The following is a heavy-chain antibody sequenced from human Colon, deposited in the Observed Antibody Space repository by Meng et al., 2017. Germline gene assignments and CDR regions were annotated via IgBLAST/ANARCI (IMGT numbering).Heavy chain of an antibody. J-gene: IGHJ4*02. CDR3: ARDYWGSLDF. CDR2: IYYSGNI. CDR1: GYSISNNNY. Sequence: QLPESGPGLVKASPTLSLTCAVSGYSISNNNYWGWSRQPPGKGRERIGDIYYSGNIYYKSSLKSRVTMSVDTSTNQFSLILSSVPAVDTAVYYCARDYWGSLDFWGQGILVTVSS. V-gene: IGHV4-28*02. D-gene: IGHD3-16*01.